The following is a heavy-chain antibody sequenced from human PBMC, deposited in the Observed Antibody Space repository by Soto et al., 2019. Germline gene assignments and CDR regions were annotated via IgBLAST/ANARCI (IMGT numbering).Heavy chain of an antibody. Sequence: QVRLEESGGGLVKPGGSLRLSCAASGFTFSAVYMSWIRQAPNKGLEYISYISSSGTSANYADSAKGRFTISRDNAKNSLYLQMNSLRAEDTDVYYCASDRGAVTGQYFDYWGQGALVTVSS. J-gene: IGHJ4*02. CDR2: ISSSGTSA. CDR1: GFTFSAVY. CDR3: ASDRGAVTGQYFDY. D-gene: IGHD6-19*01. V-gene: IGHV3-11*05.